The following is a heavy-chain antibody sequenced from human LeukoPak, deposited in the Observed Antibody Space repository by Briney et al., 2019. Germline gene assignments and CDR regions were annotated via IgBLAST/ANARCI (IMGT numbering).Heavy chain of an antibody. CDR1: GFTFSNAW. V-gene: IGHV3-15*01. D-gene: IGHD1-14*01. CDR3: TTAINPYYYYYYGMDV. Sequence: GGSLRLSCAASGFTFSNAWMSWVRQAPGKGLEWVGRIKSKTDGGTTDYAAPVKGRFTISRDDSKNTLYLQMNSLKTEDTAVYYCTTAINPYYYYYYGMDVWGKGTTVTVSS. CDR2: IKSKTDGGTT. J-gene: IGHJ6*04.